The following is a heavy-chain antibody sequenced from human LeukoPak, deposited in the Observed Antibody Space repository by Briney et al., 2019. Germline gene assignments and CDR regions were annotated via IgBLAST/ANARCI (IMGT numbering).Heavy chain of an antibody. CDR2: IYYSGST. CDR3: ARRITGTDHDAFDV. D-gene: IGHD1-20*01. J-gene: IGHJ3*01. V-gene: IGHV4-39*01. CDR1: GGSISSSSYY. Sequence: PSETLSLTCTVSGGSISSSSYYWGWIRQPPGKGLEWIGSIYYSGSTYYNPSLKSRVTISVDTSKNQFSLKLSSVTAADTAVYYCARRITGTDHDAFDVWGQGTMVTVSS.